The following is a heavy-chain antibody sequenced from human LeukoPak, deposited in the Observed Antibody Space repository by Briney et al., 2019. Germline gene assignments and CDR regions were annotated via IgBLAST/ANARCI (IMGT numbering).Heavy chain of an antibody. CDR2: INLNSGDT. Sequence: ASVKVSCKASGYTFTGYYMHWVRQAPGQGLEWMGWINLNSGDTNYAQKFQGRVTMTRDTSISTAYMELSRLKSDDTAVFYCARGVTARGFYYYMDVWGKGTTVTISS. CDR1: GYTFTGYY. D-gene: IGHD2-21*02. V-gene: IGHV1-2*02. J-gene: IGHJ6*03. CDR3: ARGVTARGFYYYMDV.